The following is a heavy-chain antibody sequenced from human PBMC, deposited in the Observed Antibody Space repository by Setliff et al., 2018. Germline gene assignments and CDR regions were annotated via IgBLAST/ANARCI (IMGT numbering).Heavy chain of an antibody. J-gene: IGHJ6*03. CDR1: GFTFSGYS. Sequence: GGSLRLSCEASGFTFSGYSLNWVRQAPGKGLEWVSYISSSSHIISYADSVKGRFTISRDNAENSLHLQMNSLRAEDTAVYYCARHSYGPHDYYYYYMGVWGKGTTVTVSS. D-gene: IGHD5-18*01. CDR2: ISSSSHII. CDR3: ARHSYGPHDYYYYYMGV. V-gene: IGHV3-48*04.